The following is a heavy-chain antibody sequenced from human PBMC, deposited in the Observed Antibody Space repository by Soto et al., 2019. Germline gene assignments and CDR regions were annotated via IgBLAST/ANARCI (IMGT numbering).Heavy chain of an antibody. D-gene: IGHD3-10*01. J-gene: IGHJ6*02. CDR1: GGSFSGYY. CDR2: INHSGST. Sequence: SETLSLTCAVYGGSFSGYYWSWIRQPPGKGLEWIGEINHSGSTNYNPSLKSRVTISVDTSKNQFSLKLSSVTAADTAVYYCARLVLNYYYGMDVWGQGTTVTVSS. V-gene: IGHV4-34*01. CDR3: ARLVLNYYYGMDV.